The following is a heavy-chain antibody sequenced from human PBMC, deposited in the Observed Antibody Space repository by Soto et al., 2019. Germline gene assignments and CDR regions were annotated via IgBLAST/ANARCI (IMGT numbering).Heavy chain of an antibody. D-gene: IGHD3-10*01. Sequence: QAPGQGLEWMGWISAYNGNTNYAQKLQGRVTMTTDTSTSTAYMELRSLRSDDTAVYYCARCYVKGRFDYYDMDVWGQGTTVTVSS. CDR3: ARCYVKGRFDYYDMDV. CDR2: ISAYNGNT. J-gene: IGHJ6*02. V-gene: IGHV1-18*01.